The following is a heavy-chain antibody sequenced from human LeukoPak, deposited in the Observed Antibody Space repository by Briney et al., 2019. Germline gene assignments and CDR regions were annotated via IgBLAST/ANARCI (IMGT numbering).Heavy chain of an antibody. Sequence: PGGSLRLPCAASGFTFTSYWMHWVRQAPGKGLVWVSRINIDGTNTRYADSVKGRFTISRDNAKNTLYLQMNSLRAEDTAVYYCARDQAQWELLSPPDYWGQGTLVTVSS. CDR3: ARDQAQWELLSPPDY. V-gene: IGHV3-74*01. CDR1: GFTFTSYW. J-gene: IGHJ4*02. CDR2: INIDGTNT. D-gene: IGHD1-26*01.